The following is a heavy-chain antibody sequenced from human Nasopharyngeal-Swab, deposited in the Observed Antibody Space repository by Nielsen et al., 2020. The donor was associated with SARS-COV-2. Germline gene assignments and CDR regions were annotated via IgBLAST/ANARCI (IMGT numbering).Heavy chain of an antibody. D-gene: IGHD2-15*01. J-gene: IGHJ6*02. Sequence: WVRQAPGQGLEWMGWINTNTGNPTYAQGFTGRFVFSLDTSVSTAYLQISSLKAEDTAVYYYARVNVVYYYYGMDVWGQGTTVTVSS. CDR2: INTNTGNP. V-gene: IGHV7-4-1*02. CDR3: ARVNVVYYYYGMDV.